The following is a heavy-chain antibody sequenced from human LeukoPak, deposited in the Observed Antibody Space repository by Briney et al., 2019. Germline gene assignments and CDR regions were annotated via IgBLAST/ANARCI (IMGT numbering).Heavy chain of an antibody. V-gene: IGHV3-53*04. CDR1: AFTFRTYS. CDR3: ARVRPWVFDY. Sequence: GGSLRLSCVASAFTFRTYSMHWVRQAPGKGLEWVSIIYIGDNPHYADSVKGRFTISRHNSKNTLYLQMNNLRAEDTAVYYCARVRPWVFDYWGQGTLVTVSS. CDR2: IYIGDNP. J-gene: IGHJ4*02.